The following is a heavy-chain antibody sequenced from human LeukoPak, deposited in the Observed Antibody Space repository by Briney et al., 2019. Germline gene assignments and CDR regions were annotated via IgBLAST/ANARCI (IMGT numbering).Heavy chain of an antibody. Sequence: PSETLSLTCAVHGGSFSGYYWSWIRQPPGKGLEWIGEINHSGSTNYNPSLKSRVTISVDTSKNQFSLQLNSVTPEDTAVYYCAHGFFYLGMDVWGQGTTVTVSS. CDR1: GGSFSGYY. D-gene: IGHD2/OR15-2a*01. J-gene: IGHJ6*02. CDR3: AHGFFYLGMDV. CDR2: INHSGST. V-gene: IGHV4-34*01.